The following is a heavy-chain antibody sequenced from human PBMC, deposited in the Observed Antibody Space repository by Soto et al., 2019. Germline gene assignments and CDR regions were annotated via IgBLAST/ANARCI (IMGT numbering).Heavy chain of an antibody. J-gene: IGHJ4*02. CDR3: ARSDYGSGSDPDY. Sequence: QVQLVESGGGVVQPGRSLRLSCAASGFTFSSYAMQWVRQAPGKGLVWVAVISYDGSNKYYADSVKGRFTISIDNSKHTLYLQMNSLRAEDTAVYYCARSDYGSGSDPDYWRQGTLVTVSS. V-gene: IGHV3-30-3*01. CDR1: GFTFSSYA. D-gene: IGHD3-10*01. CDR2: ISYDGSNK.